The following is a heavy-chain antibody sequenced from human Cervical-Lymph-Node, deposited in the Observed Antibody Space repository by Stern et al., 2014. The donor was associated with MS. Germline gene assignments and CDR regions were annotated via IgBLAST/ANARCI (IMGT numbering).Heavy chain of an antibody. CDR1: GFSFSSYG. D-gene: IGHD6-13*01. CDR2: IWHDGKNE. V-gene: IGHV3-33*01. CDR3: ARHPAAAGTGVHLEY. Sequence: QVQLVQSGGGVVQPGRSLRLSCAASGFSFSSYGMYWVRQAPGKGLGWVSVIWHDGKNEYYADSVKGRFTISRDNAKSTVYLQMNSLRDEDTAVYFCARHPAAAGTGVHLEYWGQGTLVIVS. J-gene: IGHJ4*02.